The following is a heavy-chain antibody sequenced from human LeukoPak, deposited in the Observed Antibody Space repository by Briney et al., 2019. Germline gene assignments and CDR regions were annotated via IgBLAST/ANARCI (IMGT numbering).Heavy chain of an antibody. CDR3: ARVRGRYFDWSHQRDWFDP. J-gene: IGHJ5*02. V-gene: IGHV1-8*01. CDR1: GYTFTSYD. CDR2: MNPNSGNT. D-gene: IGHD3-9*01. Sequence: ASVKVSCKASGYTFTSYDINWVRQAPGQGLEWMGWMNPNSGNTGYAQKFQGRVTMTRNTSISTAYMELSSLRSEDTAVYYCARVRGRYFDWSHQRDWFDPWGQGTLVTVSS.